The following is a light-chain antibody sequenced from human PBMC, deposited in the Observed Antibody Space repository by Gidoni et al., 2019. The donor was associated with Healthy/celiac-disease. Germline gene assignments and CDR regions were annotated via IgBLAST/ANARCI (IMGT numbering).Light chain of an antibody. CDR3: QQYGSSPGYT. V-gene: IGKV3-20*01. CDR2: GAS. J-gene: IGKJ2*01. Sequence: IVLTHSPVTLSLSPGESATLSCRASQRVSSSYLAWYQQKPGQAPRLLIYGASSRATGIPDRFSGSGSGTDFTLTISRLEPEDFAVYYCQQYGSSPGYTFGQGTKLEIK. CDR1: QRVSSSY.